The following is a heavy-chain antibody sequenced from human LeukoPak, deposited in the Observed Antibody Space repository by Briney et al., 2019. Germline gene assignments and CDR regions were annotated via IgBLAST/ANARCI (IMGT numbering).Heavy chain of an antibody. CDR2: IYYSGST. J-gene: IGHJ5*02. Sequence: SETLSLTCTVSGGSISSGDYYWSWIRQPPGKGLEWIGYIYYSGSTYYNPSLKSRFTISVDTSKNQFSLKLSSVTAADTAVYYCARDPGEYYYGSGSYNNWFDPWGQGTLVTVSS. D-gene: IGHD3-10*01. CDR3: ARDPGEYYYGSGSYNNWFDP. CDR1: GGSISSGDYY. V-gene: IGHV4-30-4*01.